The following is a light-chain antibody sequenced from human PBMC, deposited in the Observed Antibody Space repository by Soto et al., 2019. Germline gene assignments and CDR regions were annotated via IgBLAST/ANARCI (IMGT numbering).Light chain of an antibody. Sequence: DAVMTQTPLSSPVTLGQPASISCRSSESLVHSNGDTYLNWLQQRPAQPPRVLIDKTSNRLSGVPDRFSASGARTDFTLKISRVEAEDVGIYYSMHTTHFPRTCGRGTKVEIK. V-gene: IGKV2-24*01. J-gene: IGKJ1*01. CDR1: ESLVHSNGDTY. CDR2: KTS. CDR3: MHTTHFPRT.